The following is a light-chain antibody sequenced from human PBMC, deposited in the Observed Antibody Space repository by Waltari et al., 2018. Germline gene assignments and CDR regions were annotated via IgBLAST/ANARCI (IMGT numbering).Light chain of an antibody. J-gene: IGLJ2*01. Sequence: QSALTQPASVSGSPGQSITISCTGTSSDVGNYKRVSWYQQHPGKAPKLMIYAVSKRPSGVSDRCAGSKSGDMASLTISCLQPEDEAEYFCSSYAGSSKGVFGGGTKVTVL. CDR1: SSDVGNYKR. CDR2: AVS. V-gene: IGLV2-23*02. CDR3: SSYAGSSKGV.